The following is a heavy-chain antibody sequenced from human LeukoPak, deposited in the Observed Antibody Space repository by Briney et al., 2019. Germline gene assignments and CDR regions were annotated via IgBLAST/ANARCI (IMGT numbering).Heavy chain of an antibody. Sequence: GGSLRPSCAASGFTFSSYSMNWVRQAPGKGLEWVSSISTSSSYIYYADSVKGRFTISRDNAKNSLYLQMNSLRAEDTAVYYCAKTTDNYYYYYMDVWGKGTTVTVSS. CDR1: GFTFSSYS. CDR2: ISTSSSYI. D-gene: IGHD4-17*01. V-gene: IGHV3-21*01. J-gene: IGHJ6*03. CDR3: AKTTDNYYYYYMDV.